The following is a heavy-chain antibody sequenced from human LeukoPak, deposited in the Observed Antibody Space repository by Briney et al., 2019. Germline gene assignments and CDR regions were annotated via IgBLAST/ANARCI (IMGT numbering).Heavy chain of an antibody. V-gene: IGHV4-30-4*01. Sequence: SETVSLTCTVSGGSISSGDYYWSGIRQPPGKGLEWIGYIYYSGRTSYNPSLKSRVTISVDTSKNQFSLKLTSVTAEDTAVYYCARVAASWFDPWGQGTLVTVSS. J-gene: IGHJ5*02. CDR2: IYYSGRT. D-gene: IGHD6-25*01. CDR3: ARVAASWFDP. CDR1: GGSISSGDYY.